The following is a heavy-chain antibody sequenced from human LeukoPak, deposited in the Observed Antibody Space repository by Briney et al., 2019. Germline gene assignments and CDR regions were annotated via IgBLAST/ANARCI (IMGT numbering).Heavy chain of an antibody. CDR2: INHSGST. V-gene: IGHV4-34*01. D-gene: IGHD1-20*01. J-gene: IGHJ4*02. CDR3: ARVTGITGTTSGWIDY. Sequence: PSETLSLTCAVYGGSFSGYYWSWIRQPPGKGLEWIGEINHSGSTNYNPSLKSRVTISVDTSKNQFSLKLSSVTAPDTAVYYCARVTGITGTTSGWIDYWGQGTLVTVSS. CDR1: GGSFSGYY.